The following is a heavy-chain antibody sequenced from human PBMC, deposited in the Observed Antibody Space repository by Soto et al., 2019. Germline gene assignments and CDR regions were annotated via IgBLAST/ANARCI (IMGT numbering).Heavy chain of an antibody. CDR3: ARYDSSGYYWPYYYYGMDV. Sequence: GGSLILSCAASGFTFSTYIMNWVRQAPGKGLEWVSSISSSSSYIYYADSVKGRFTISRDNAKNSLYLQMNSLRAEDTAVYYCARYDSSGYYWPYYYYGMDVWGQGTTVTVSS. J-gene: IGHJ6*02. CDR1: GFTFSTYI. D-gene: IGHD3-22*01. V-gene: IGHV3-21*01. CDR2: ISSSSSYI.